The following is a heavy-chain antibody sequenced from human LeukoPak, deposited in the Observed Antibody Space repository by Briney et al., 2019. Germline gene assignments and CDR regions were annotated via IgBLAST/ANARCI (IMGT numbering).Heavy chain of an antibody. J-gene: IGHJ3*02. D-gene: IGHD2-2*01. CDR2: ISWNSGSI. Sequence: PGRSLRLSCAASGFAFDDYAMHWVRQAPGKGLEWVSGISWNSGSIGYADSVKGRFTISRDNAKNSLYLQMNSLRAEDTALYYCAKDTEYQLPHAFDIWGQGTMVTVSS. CDR1: GFAFDDYA. CDR3: AKDTEYQLPHAFDI. V-gene: IGHV3-9*01.